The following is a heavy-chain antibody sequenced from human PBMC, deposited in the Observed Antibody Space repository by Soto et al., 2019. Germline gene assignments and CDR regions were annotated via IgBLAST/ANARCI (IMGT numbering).Heavy chain of an antibody. CDR1: GYSFTSYW. J-gene: IGHJ4*02. Sequence: GESLKISCKGSGYSFTSYWIGWVRQMPGKGLEWMGIIYPGDSDTRYSPSFQGQVTISADKSISTAYLQWSSLKASDTAMYYCARSVNDYGDYRPPREWGQGTLVTVSS. CDR2: IYPGDSDT. CDR3: ARSVNDYGDYRPPRE. V-gene: IGHV5-51*01. D-gene: IGHD4-17*01.